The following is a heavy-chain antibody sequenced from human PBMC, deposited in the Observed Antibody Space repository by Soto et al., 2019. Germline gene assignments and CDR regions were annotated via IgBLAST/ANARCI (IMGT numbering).Heavy chain of an antibody. CDR2: INHSGST. Sequence: SETLSLTCAVYGGSFSGYYWSWIRQPPGKGLEWIGEINHSGSTNYNPSLKSRVTISVDTSKNQFSLKLSSVTAADTAVYYCARGTLSRSWYRASYYYYYMDVWGKGTTVTVSS. CDR3: ARGTLSRSWYRASYYYYYMDV. D-gene: IGHD6-13*01. CDR1: GGSFSGYY. V-gene: IGHV4-34*01. J-gene: IGHJ6*03.